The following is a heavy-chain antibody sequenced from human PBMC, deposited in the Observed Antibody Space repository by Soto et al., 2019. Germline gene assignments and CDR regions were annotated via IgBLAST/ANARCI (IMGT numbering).Heavy chain of an antibody. CDR3: ARRIPYGDYVDY. J-gene: IGHJ4*02. CDR1: GGSISSGDYY. D-gene: IGHD4-17*01. CDR2: IYYSGST. Sequence: SETLSLTCTVSGGSISSGDYYWSCIRQPPGKGLEWIGYIYYSGSTYYNPSLKSRVILSVDTSTNQFSLKLTSVTAADTAVYYCARRIPYGDYVDYWGQGTLVTVSS. V-gene: IGHV4-30-4*01.